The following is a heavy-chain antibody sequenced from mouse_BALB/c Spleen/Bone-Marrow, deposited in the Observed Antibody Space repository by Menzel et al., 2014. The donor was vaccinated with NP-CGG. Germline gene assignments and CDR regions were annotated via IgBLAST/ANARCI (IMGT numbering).Heavy chain of an antibody. V-gene: IGHV1-69*02. D-gene: IGHD1-1*01. CDR2: IDPSDSET. Sequence: QVQLQQSGAEFVKPGAPVKLSCKASGYTFTNYWMNWVKQRPGRGLGWIGRIDPSDSETHYNQKFKDKATLTVDKSSSTAYIQLSSLTSEDSAVYYCARGYYGRTYGWYFDVWGAGTTVTVSS. CDR1: GYTFTNYW. CDR3: ARGYYGRTYGWYFDV. J-gene: IGHJ1*01.